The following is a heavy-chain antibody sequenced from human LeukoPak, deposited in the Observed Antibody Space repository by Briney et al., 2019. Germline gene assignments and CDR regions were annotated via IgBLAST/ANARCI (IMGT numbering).Heavy chain of an antibody. CDR1: GGSISSGGYY. D-gene: IGHD3-22*01. J-gene: IGHJ3*02. Sequence: SETLSLTCTVSGGSISSGGYYWSWIRQHPGKGLEWIGHIYYSGSTYYNPSLKSRVTISVDTSKNQFSLKLSSVTAADTAVYYCARDHPEYYYDSGGYYSGAFDIWGQGTMVTVSS. CDR2: IYYSGST. CDR3: ARDHPEYYYDSGGYYSGAFDI. V-gene: IGHV4-31*03.